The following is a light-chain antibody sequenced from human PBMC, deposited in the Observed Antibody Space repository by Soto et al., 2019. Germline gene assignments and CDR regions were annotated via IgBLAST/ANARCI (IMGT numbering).Light chain of an antibody. Sequence: DIVLTQSPGTLSLSPGERATLSCRASQTISDNYLAWYQQKPGQSPRLLISGASIRAPGVPDRFSGSGSETDFTLTISRLEPEDFGFYYCQQYGSSSEISFGPQTKVDIK. V-gene: IGKV3-20*01. J-gene: IGKJ3*01. CDR3: QQYGSSSEIS. CDR2: GAS. CDR1: QTISDNY.